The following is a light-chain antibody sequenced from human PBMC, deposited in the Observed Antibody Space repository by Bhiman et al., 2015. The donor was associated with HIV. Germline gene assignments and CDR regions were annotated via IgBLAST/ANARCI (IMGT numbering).Light chain of an antibody. CDR2: QDN. J-gene: IGLJ1*01. CDR3: QAWDSSTFYV. Sequence: SYELTQPPSVSVAPGKTARITCGGHNIGSKSVHWYQQKPGQSPVLVIYQDNKRPSGIPERFSGSNSGNTATLTISGTQAMDEADYYCQAWDSSTFYVFGTGTKVTVL. V-gene: IGLV3-21*01. CDR1: NIGSKS.